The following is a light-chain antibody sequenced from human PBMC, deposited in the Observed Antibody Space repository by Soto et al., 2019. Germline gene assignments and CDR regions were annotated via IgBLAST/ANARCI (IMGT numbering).Light chain of an antibody. CDR2: DAS. V-gene: IGKV3-20*01. J-gene: IGKJ1*01. Sequence: VLTQSPGTLSLSPGERATLSCRASQSVRSMYLAWYQQKPGQAPRLLIYDASSRATDIPDRFSGSGSGTDFTLTISSLQSEDYAVYYCHQYNNWPPWTFGQGT. CDR3: HQYNNWPPWT. CDR1: QSVRSMY.